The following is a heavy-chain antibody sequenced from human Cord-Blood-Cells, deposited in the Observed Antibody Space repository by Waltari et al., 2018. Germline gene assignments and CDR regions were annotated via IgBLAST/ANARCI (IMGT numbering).Heavy chain of an antibody. J-gene: IGHJ3*02. D-gene: IGHD7-27*01. CDR2: INPSGGST. CDR3: ARDAKLGWYAFDI. Sequence: QVQLVQSGAEVKKPGASVKVSCKASGYTFTSYYMHWVRQAPGQGLEWMGIINPSGGSTSYAQKFQGIVTMTRDTSTSTVYMELSSLRSEDTAVYYCARDAKLGWYAFDIWGQGTMVTVSS. V-gene: IGHV1-46*01. CDR1: GYTFTSYY.